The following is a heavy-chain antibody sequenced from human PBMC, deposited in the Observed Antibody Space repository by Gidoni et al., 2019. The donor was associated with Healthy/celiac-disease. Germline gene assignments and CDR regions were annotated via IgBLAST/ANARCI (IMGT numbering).Heavy chain of an antibody. D-gene: IGHD3-3*01. Sequence: QVQLQESGPGLVKPSETLSLTCTVSGGSVSSGSYYWSWIRQHPGKGLEWIGYIYYSGSTNYNPSLKSRVTISVDTAKNQFSLKLSSVTAADTAVYYCARGGAGESYDFWSGYLNYYYYYGMDVWGQGTTVTVSS. CDR1: GGSVSSGSYY. CDR2: IYYSGST. CDR3: ARGGAGESYDFWSGYLNYYYYYGMDV. V-gene: IGHV4-61*01. J-gene: IGHJ6*02.